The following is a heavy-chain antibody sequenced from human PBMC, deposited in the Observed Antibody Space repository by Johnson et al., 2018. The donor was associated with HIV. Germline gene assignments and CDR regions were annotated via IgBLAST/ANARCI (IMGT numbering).Heavy chain of an antibody. CDR1: GFTFSSYA. Sequence: VQLVESGGGLVQPGGSLRLSCAASGFTFSSYAMSWVRQAPGKGLEWVSGINWNGGSTDYADSVKGRFTISRDNARNSLYLQMNSLRVEDTALYYCARGRIAARPHAFDIWGQGTMVTVSS. CDR3: ARGRIAARPHAFDI. D-gene: IGHD6-6*01. CDR2: INWNGGST. J-gene: IGHJ3*02. V-gene: IGHV3-20*04.